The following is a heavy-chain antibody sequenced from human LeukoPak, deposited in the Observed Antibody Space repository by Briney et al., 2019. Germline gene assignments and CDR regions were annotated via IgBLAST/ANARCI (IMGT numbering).Heavy chain of an antibody. CDR3: ARGPIVVVVAATLDYWFDP. V-gene: IGHV1-2*02. D-gene: IGHD2-15*01. Sequence: ASVKVSCKASGFTFSGYYIHWVRQAPGQGLEWMGWINPNSGGTRYAQNFEGRVTMTRDTSISTAYMELSSLRSEDTAVYYCARGPIVVVVAATLDYWFDPWGQGTLVTVSS. CDR1: GFTFSGYY. J-gene: IGHJ5*02. CDR2: INPNSGGT.